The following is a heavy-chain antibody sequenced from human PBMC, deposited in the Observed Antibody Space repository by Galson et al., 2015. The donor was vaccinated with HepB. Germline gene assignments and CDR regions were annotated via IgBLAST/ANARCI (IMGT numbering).Heavy chain of an antibody. CDR3: ARVGSSDWYLPPDY. Sequence: SLRLSCAASGFSFCDYSMNWVRQAPGKGLEWVSYISSDSSTIYYADSVKGRFTISRGNAKNSLYLQMNSLRAEDTAVYYCARVGSSDWYLPPDYWGQGTLVTVSS. D-gene: IGHD6-19*01. V-gene: IGHV3-48*01. J-gene: IGHJ4*02. CDR2: ISSDSSTI. CDR1: GFSFCDYS.